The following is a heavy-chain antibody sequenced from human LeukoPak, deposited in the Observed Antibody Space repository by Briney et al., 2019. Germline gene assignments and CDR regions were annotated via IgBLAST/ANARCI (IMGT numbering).Heavy chain of an antibody. CDR2: INPNSGGT. V-gene: IGHV1-2*02. J-gene: IGHJ4*02. D-gene: IGHD2-2*01. Sequence: ASVKVSCKASGYTFTGYYMHWVRQAPGQGFEWMGWINPNSGGTNYAQKFQGRVTMTRDTSISTAYMELSRLRSDDTAVYYCAREVVVPAAPLDYWGQGTLVTVSS. CDR3: AREVVVPAAPLDY. CDR1: GYTFTGYY.